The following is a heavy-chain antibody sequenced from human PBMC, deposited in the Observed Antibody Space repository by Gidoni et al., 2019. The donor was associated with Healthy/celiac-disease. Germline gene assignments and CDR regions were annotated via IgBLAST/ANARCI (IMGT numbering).Heavy chain of an antibody. CDR3: ARHVGLYYYGSDDYGMDV. CDR2: IYPGDSDT. Sequence: EVQLVQSGAEVKKPGESLKISCKGSGYSFTSYWIGWVRQMPGKGLEWMGIIYPGDSDTRYSPSFQGQVTISADKSISTAYLQWSSLKASDTAIYYCARHVGLYYYGSDDYGMDVWGQGTTVTVSS. D-gene: IGHD3-10*01. CDR1: GYSFTSYW. J-gene: IGHJ6*02. V-gene: IGHV5-51*01.